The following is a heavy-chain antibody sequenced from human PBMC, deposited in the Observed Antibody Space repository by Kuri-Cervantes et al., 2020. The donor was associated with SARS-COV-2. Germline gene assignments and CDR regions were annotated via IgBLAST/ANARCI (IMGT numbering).Heavy chain of an antibody. Sequence: GESLKISGAASGFTFSSYAMSWVRQAPGKGLQWVAYFSTSGGSLYPADSVKGRFSISRDASNNVLYLQMDRLRGDDTAIYYCANGEDIVSLPGHFDLWGQGTVVTVSS. CDR3: ANGEDIVSLPGHFDL. CDR1: GFTFSSYA. CDR2: FSTSGGSL. V-gene: IGHV3-23*01. J-gene: IGHJ4*02. D-gene: IGHD2-15*01.